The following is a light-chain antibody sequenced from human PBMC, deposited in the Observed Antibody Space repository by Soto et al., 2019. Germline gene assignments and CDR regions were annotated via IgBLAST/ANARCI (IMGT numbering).Light chain of an antibody. J-gene: IGKJ1*01. CDR3: QQYYNTPWT. CDR1: QSVLYSSNNKNY. CDR2: WAS. Sequence: DIVMTQSPDSLAVSLGERATINCKSSQSVLYSSNNKNYLAWYQQKPGQPPKLLIYWASTRESGVPDRFSGSGSGIDFTLTISSLQAEDVAVYYCQQYYNTPWTFGQGTKVDI. V-gene: IGKV4-1*01.